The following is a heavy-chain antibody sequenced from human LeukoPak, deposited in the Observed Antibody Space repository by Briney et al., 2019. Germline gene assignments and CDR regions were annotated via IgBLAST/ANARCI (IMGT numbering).Heavy chain of an antibody. Sequence: SETLSLTCTVSGGSISSSSYYWGWIRQPPGQGLEWIGSIYYSGSTYYNPSLKSRVTISVDTSKNQFSLKLSSVTAADTAVYYCARFRAFNVVVPAPYYYGMDVWGQGTTVTVSS. CDR1: GGSISSSSYY. CDR2: IYYSGST. J-gene: IGHJ6*02. D-gene: IGHD2-2*01. V-gene: IGHV4-39*01. CDR3: ARFRAFNVVVPAPYYYGMDV.